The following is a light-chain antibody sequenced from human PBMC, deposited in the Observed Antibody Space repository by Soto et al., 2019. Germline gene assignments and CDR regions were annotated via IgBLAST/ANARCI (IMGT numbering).Light chain of an antibody. Sequence: QAVVTQAPSLTVSPGGTVTLTCASSTGAVTSGHYPNWLQQKPGKAPRALIYSTDVKHTWTPARFSGSLLGGNAALTLSGVQHEYEADSCCLLYYDGVVVFGGGTKVTVL. J-gene: IGLJ2*01. CDR3: LLYYDGVVV. CDR2: STD. CDR1: TGAVTSGHY. V-gene: IGLV7-43*01.